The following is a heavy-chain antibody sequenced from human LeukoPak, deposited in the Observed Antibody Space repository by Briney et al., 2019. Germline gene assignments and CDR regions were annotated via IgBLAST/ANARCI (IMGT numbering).Heavy chain of an antibody. CDR3: ARTPLTDGGAFDI. V-gene: IGHV1-2*02. J-gene: IGHJ3*02. D-gene: IGHD5-24*01. CDR2: INPNSGGT. Sequence: GASVKVSCKASGYTFTGYYMHWVRQAPGQGLEWMGWINPNSGGTNYAQKFQGRVTMTRDTSISTAYMELSRLRSDDTAVYYCARTPLTDGGAFDIWGQGTTVTVSS. CDR1: GYTFTGYY.